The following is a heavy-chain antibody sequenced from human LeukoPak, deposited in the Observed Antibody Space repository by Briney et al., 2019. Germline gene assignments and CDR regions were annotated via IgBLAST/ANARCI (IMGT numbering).Heavy chain of an antibody. CDR2: TSYDGNEK. J-gene: IGHJ4*02. V-gene: IGHV3-30*03. D-gene: IGHD6-25*01. Sequence: GRSLRKCCAPPVFTVMRFGILCVRQAPRKGLEWGTVTSYDGNEKYYADSVKGRFTISRDNSKNTVYLQMNSLRAEDTDVYYCATGGTRAATGRMGFWGQGTLVTVSS. CDR1: VFTVMRFG. CDR3: ATGGTRAATGRMGF.